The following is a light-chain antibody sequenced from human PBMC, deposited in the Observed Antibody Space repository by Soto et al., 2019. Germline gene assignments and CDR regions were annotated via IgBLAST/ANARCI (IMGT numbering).Light chain of an antibody. CDR3: MQATQVPLT. V-gene: IGKV2-24*01. J-gene: IGKJ1*01. CDR2: EIS. Sequence: DIVMTQTPLSFVVTVGQPASISCRSSQSIVHSGGKTFLSWLQQRPGQPPRLLLNEISRRFPGVPDRFSGTGAGTDFILRISRVEAEDVGVYYCMQATQVPLTFGQGTRVEIK. CDR1: QSIVHSGGKTF.